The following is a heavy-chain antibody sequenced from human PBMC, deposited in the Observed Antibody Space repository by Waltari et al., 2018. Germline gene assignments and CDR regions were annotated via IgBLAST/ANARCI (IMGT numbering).Heavy chain of an antibody. CDR3: ATYIGASVGTAAFDV. CDR1: VVSITSNRHY. V-gene: IGHV4-39*05. Sequence: QLQLQESGPGLVKPSETPSLTCSVSVVSITSNRHYWGWIRQPPGQGLEWIGTMSYTGATYSSPSLQSRVTISRDTSKNQLSLKLGSVTAADTAVYYCATYIGASVGTAAFDVWGQGTMVTVSS. J-gene: IGHJ3*01. D-gene: IGHD5-12*01. CDR2: MSYTGAT.